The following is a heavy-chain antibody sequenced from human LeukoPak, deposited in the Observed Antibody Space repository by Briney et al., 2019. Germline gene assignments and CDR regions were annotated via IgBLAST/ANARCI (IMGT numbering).Heavy chain of an antibody. J-gene: IGHJ4*02. CDR3: AKVQGYCSETSCYPDY. D-gene: IGHD2-2*01. CDR1: GYTFTSYA. CDR2: INTNTGNL. Sequence: ASVKVSCKASGYTFTSYAINWVRQAPGQGLEWMGWINTNTGNLTYAQGFTGRFVFSLDTSVNTAYLQISSLKTEDTAVYYCAKVQGYCSETSCYPDYWGQGTLVTVSS. V-gene: IGHV7-4-1*02.